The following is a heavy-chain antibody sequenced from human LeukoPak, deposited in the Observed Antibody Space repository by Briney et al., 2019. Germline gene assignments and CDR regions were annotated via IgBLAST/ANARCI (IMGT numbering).Heavy chain of an antibody. CDR2: INHRGST. CDR3: ARGGPSGYVD. CDR1: GGSFSGYY. Sequence: PSETLSLTCAVYGGSFSGYYWSWIRQPPGNGLEWIGEINHRGSTNYNPSLKSRVTISVDTSKNQFSLRLSSVTAADTAVYYCARGGPSGYVDWGQGTLVTVSS. D-gene: IGHD5-12*01. J-gene: IGHJ4*02. V-gene: IGHV4-34*01.